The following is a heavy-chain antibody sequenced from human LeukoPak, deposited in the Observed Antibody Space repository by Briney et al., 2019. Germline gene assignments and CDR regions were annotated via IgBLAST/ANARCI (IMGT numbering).Heavy chain of an antibody. J-gene: IGHJ4*02. Sequence: SETLSLTCAVYGESFSGYYWSWIRQPPGKGLEWIGEINHSGSTNYNPSLKSRVTISVDTSKNQFSLKLSSVTAADTAVYYCARGYGRGYSYGRYFDYWGQGTLVTVSS. V-gene: IGHV4-34*01. CDR1: GESFSGYY. CDR3: ARGYGRGYSYGRYFDY. D-gene: IGHD5-18*01. CDR2: INHSGST.